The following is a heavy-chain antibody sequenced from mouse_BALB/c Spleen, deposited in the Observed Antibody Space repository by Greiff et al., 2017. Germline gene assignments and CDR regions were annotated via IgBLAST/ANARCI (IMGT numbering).Heavy chain of an antibody. V-gene: IGHV3-8*02. CDR3: AQKGLYYDYDYAMDY. CDR1: GDSITSGY. Sequence: EVKLMESGPSLVKPSQTLSLTCSVTGDSITSGYWNWIRKFPGNKLEYMGYISYSGSTYYNPSLKSRISITRDTSKNQYYLQLNSVTTEDTATYYCAQKGLYYDYDYAMDYWGQGTSVTVSS. J-gene: IGHJ4*01. D-gene: IGHD2-4*01. CDR2: ISYSGST.